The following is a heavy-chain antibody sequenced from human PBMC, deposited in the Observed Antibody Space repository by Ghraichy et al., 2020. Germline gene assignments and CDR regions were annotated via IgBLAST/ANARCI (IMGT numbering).Heavy chain of an antibody. J-gene: IGHJ4*02. CDR3: ARLPRETNTDY. D-gene: IGHD2-8*01. V-gene: IGHV1-2*06. CDR1: GYTFTAYY. CDR2: INPNSGGT. Sequence: ASVKVSCKASGYTFTAYYIHWVRQAPGQGLEWMGRINPNSGGTDYAQKFQGRVTMTRDTSISTAYMELSRLRSDDTAVYYCARLPRETNTDYWGQGTLVTVSS.